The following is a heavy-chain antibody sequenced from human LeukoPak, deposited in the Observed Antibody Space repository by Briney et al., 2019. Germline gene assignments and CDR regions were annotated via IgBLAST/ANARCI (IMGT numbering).Heavy chain of an antibody. J-gene: IGHJ5*02. CDR2: IYTSGST. Sequence: SQTLSLTCTVSGGSISSGSYYWSWIRQPAGKGLEWIGRIYTSGSTNYNPSLKSRVTISVDTSENQFSLKLSSVTAADTAVYYCARDRIFGGFDPWGQGTLVTVSS. CDR3: ARDRIFGGFDP. CDR1: GGSISSGSYY. D-gene: IGHD3-3*01. V-gene: IGHV4-61*02.